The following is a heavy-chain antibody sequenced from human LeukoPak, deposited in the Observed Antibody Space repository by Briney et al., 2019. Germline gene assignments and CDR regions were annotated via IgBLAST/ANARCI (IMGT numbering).Heavy chain of an antibody. Sequence: GASVKVSCKASGYPFASYGISWVRQAPGQGLEWMGWISAYKGNTNYAQKFQGRVTMTTDTSTSTAYMELRSLRSDDTAVYYCAGDHGGKVDRYFDLWGRGTLVTVSS. CDR2: ISAYKGNT. D-gene: IGHD4-23*01. CDR1: GYPFASYG. CDR3: AGDHGGKVDRYFDL. J-gene: IGHJ2*01. V-gene: IGHV1-18*01.